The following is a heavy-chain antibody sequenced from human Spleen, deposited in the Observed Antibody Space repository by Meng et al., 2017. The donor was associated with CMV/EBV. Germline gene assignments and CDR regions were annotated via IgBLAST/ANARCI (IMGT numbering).Heavy chain of an antibody. J-gene: IGHJ4*02. Sequence: ASVFTCSSYGIHWVRKAPGKGVEWVALISYDGTNKYYADSVKGRFIISRDNSKNTLYLQMNSLRPEDMAVYYCARVDNGYDLPFDYWGQGTLVTVSS. CDR1: VFTCSSYG. D-gene: IGHD5-12*01. CDR3: ARVDNGYDLPFDY. V-gene: IGHV3-30*19. CDR2: ISYDGTNK.